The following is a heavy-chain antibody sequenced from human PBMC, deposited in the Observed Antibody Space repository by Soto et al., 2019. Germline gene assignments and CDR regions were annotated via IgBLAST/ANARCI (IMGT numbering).Heavy chain of an antibody. CDR2: IYWDDDK. CDR1: GFSLTTSGVG. Sequence: QITLKESGPTLVKPTQTLTLTCTFSGFSLTTSGVGVGWIRQPPGKALEWLALIYWDDDKRYSPSLKSRLTITKDTSRNQVVLTMTNMAPVDTATYFCAHRDGFGEFDSWRQGTLVTVSS. D-gene: IGHD3-10*01. J-gene: IGHJ5*01. CDR3: AHRDGFGEFDS. V-gene: IGHV2-5*02.